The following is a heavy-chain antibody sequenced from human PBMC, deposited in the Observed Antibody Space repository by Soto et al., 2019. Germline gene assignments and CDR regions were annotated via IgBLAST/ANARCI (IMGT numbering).Heavy chain of an antibody. CDR1: GGSISSNNW. J-gene: IGHJ4*02. Sequence: PSETLSLTCAVSGGSISSNNWWSWVRQPPGKGLEWIGEIYYSGSTNYNPSFKSRVTMSVDKSKNHFSLDLSSVTAADTAVYYCATGITVVRGVIIRPFDYWGQGTPVT. D-gene: IGHD3-10*01. V-gene: IGHV4-4*02. CDR3: ATGITVVRGVIIRPFDY. CDR2: IYYSGST.